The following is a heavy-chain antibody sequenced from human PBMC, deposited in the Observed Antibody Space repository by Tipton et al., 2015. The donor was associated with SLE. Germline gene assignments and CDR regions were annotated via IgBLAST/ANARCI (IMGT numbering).Heavy chain of an antibody. CDR3: VRVILPASRGAFDI. Sequence: LRLSCSVSGISISNYYWSWIRQSANKGLEWIGRVHSSGSISYNPSLKSRLTMSVDTSNNQFYLRLSSVTAADTALYYCVRVILPASRGAFDIWGQGTMVTVSS. CDR2: VHSSGSI. V-gene: IGHV4-4*07. CDR1: GISISNYY. J-gene: IGHJ3*02. D-gene: IGHD2-15*01.